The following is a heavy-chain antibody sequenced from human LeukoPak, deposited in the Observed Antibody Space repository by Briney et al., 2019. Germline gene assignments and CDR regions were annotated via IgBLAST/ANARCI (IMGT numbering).Heavy chain of an antibody. CDR2: INPNSGGT. V-gene: IGHV1-2*02. CDR3: ARDQTTMATMPRPLSDY. CDR1: GYTFTGYY. Sequence: ASVKVSCKASGYTFTGYYMHWVRQAPGQGLEWMGWINPNSGGTNYAQKFQGRVTMTRDTSISTAYMELSRLRSDDTAVYYCARDQTTMATMPRPLSDYWGQGTLVTVSS. J-gene: IGHJ4*02. D-gene: IGHD5-24*01.